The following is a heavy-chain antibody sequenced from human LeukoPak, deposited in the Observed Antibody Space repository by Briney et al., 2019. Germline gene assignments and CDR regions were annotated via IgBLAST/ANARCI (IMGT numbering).Heavy chain of an antibody. CDR2: IYYSGST. V-gene: IGHV4-59*01. Sequence: PSETLSLTCTVSGGSISSYYWSWIRQPPGKGLEWIGYIYYSGSTNYNPSLKSRVTISVDTSKNQFSLKLSSVTAADTAVYYCARGYYDILTGYGGHGMDVWGQGTTVTVSS. J-gene: IGHJ6*02. CDR1: GGSISSYY. D-gene: IGHD3-9*01. CDR3: ARGYYDILTGYGGHGMDV.